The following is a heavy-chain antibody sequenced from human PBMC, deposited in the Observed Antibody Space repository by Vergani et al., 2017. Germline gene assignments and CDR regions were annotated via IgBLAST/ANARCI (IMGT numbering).Heavy chain of an antibody. Sequence: QLQLQESGPGLVKPSEPLSLTCTVSGGSISSSSYYWGWIRQPPGKGLEWIGSIYYSGSTYYNPSLKSRVTISVDTSKNQFSLKLSSVTAADTAVYYCARHEGEQWLVFDYWGQGTLVTVSS. CDR3: ARHEGEQWLVFDY. V-gene: IGHV4-39*01. CDR1: GGSISSSSYY. J-gene: IGHJ4*02. CDR2: IYYSGST. D-gene: IGHD6-19*01.